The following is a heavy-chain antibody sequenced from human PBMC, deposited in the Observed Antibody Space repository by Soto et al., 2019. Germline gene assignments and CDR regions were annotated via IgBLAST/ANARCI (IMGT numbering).Heavy chain of an antibody. Sequence: QVQLVQSGAEVKKPGSSVKVSCKASGGTFSSYTISWVRQAAGQGLEWMGRIIPILGIANYAQKFQGRVTITADKSTSTAYREVSSLRSGDTAVYYCARGWEEFDYWGQGTLVTVSS. CDR3: ARGWEEFDY. CDR2: IIPILGIA. D-gene: IGHD1-26*01. J-gene: IGHJ4*02. CDR1: GGTFSSYT. V-gene: IGHV1-69*02.